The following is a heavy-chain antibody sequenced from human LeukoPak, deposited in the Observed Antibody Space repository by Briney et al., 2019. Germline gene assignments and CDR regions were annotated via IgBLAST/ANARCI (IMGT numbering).Heavy chain of an antibody. CDR1: GYSFTNYG. J-gene: IGHJ3*01. CDR2: IYPGNFDT. Sequence: GESLKISGKGSGYSFTNYGIGWVRQMPGKGLEGMGSIYPGNFDTSYSPSYQGQVTISADQSISTAYLQWSSLNASDTAMYYCARPHCSAGICYGSAFDVWGQGTMVTVSS. CDR3: ARPHCSAGICYGSAFDV. D-gene: IGHD2-15*01. V-gene: IGHV5-51*01.